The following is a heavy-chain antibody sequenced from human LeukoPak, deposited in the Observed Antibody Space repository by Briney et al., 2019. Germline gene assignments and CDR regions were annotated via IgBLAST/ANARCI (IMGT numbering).Heavy chain of an antibody. CDR1: GFTFSSYG. CDR2: ISGSGGST. D-gene: IGHD3-10*02. CDR3: ARGTMFPYYFDY. Sequence: GGTLRLSCAASGFTFSSYGMSWVRQAPGKGLEWVSAISGSGGSTYYADSVKGRFTISRDNSKNTLYLQMNSLRAEDTAVYYCARGTMFPYYFDYWGQGTLVTVSS. J-gene: IGHJ4*02. V-gene: IGHV3-23*01.